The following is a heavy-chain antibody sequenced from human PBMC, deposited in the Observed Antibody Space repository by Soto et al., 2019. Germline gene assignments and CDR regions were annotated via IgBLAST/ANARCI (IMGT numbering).Heavy chain of an antibody. D-gene: IGHD6-6*01. CDR3: ARQEYSSWSPAFDF. CDR2: IYPGDSNT. CDR1: GYSFTNYW. J-gene: IGHJ3*01. Sequence: GESLKISCKGSGYSFTNYWIGWVRQMPGKGLEWMGIIYPGDSNTRYSPSFQGQVTISADTSINTAYLQWSSLKASDTAMYYCARQEYSSWSPAFDFWGQGTMVTVSS. V-gene: IGHV5-51*01.